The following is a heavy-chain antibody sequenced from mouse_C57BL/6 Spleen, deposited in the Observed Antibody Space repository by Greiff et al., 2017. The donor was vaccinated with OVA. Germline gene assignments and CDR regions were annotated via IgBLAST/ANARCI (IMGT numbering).Heavy chain of an antibody. V-gene: IGHV1-50*01. D-gene: IGHD2-4*01. CDR1: GYTFTSYW. CDR3: ARRTMITDFDV. J-gene: IGHJ1*03. CDR2: IDPSDSYT. Sequence: VQLQQSGAELVKPGASVKLSCKASGYTFTSYWMQWVKQRPGQGLEWIGEIDPSDSYTNYNQKFKGKATLTVDTSSSTAYMQLSSLTSEDSAVYYCARRTMITDFDVWGTGTTVTVSS.